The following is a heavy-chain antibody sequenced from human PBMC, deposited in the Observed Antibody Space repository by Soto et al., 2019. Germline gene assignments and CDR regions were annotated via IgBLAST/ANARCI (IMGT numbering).Heavy chain of an antibody. CDR2: IYYSGST. CDR1: GGSISSGGYY. CDR3: ARQLASAAYNWFDP. J-gene: IGHJ5*02. Sequence: QVQLQESGPGLVKPSQTLSLTCTVSGGSISSGGYYWSWIRQHPGKGLEWIGYIYYSGSTYYNPSLKIRVTISVDTSKNQFSLKLSSVTAADTAVYYCARQLASAAYNWFDPWGQGTLVTVSS. D-gene: IGHD6-13*01. V-gene: IGHV4-31*03.